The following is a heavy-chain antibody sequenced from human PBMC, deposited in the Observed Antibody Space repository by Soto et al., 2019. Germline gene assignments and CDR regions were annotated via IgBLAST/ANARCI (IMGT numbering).Heavy chain of an antibody. CDR3: ARGRRWLQSSAFDY. J-gene: IGHJ4*02. V-gene: IGHV1-69*13. Sequence: SVKVSCKASGGTFSSYAISWVRQAPGQGLEWMGGIIPIFGTANYAQKFQGRVTITADESTSTAYMELRSLRSDDTAVYYCARGRRWLQSSAFDYWGQGTLVTVPS. CDR2: IIPIFGTA. CDR1: GGTFSSYA. D-gene: IGHD5-12*01.